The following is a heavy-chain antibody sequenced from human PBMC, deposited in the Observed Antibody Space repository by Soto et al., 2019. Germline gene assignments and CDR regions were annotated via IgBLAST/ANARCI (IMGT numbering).Heavy chain of an antibody. CDR1: GFTFSSYA. CDR3: AVSEGGGVIGHYHD. D-gene: IGHD3-16*01. CDR2: ISYDGSNK. Sequence: GVSLRLSCAASGFTFSSYAMHWVRQAPGKGLEWVAVISYDGSNKYYADSVKGRFTISRDNSKNTLYLQMNSLRAEDTAVYYCAVSEGGGVIGHYHDWGQGT. J-gene: IGHJ4*02. V-gene: IGHV3-30-3*01.